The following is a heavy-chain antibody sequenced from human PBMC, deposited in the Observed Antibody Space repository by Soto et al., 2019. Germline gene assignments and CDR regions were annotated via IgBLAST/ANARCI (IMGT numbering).Heavy chain of an antibody. V-gene: IGHV3-30-3*01. CDR3: ARDERGFGGLLSDY. CDR2: VSYDGGSK. D-gene: IGHD3-16*01. J-gene: IGHJ4*02. CDR1: GFTFSDYA. Sequence: QVQLVESGGGVVQPGRSLRLSCAASGFTFSDYAMHWVRQAPGKGLGWVAVVSYDGGSKFYADSVEARFTISRDNSKNTLYLQMNSLRAEDTAVYYCARDERGFGGLLSDYWGQGTLVTVSS.